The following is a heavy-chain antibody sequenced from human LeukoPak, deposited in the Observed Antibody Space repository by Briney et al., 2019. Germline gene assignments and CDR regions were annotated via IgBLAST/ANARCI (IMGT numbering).Heavy chain of an antibody. CDR3: ARGSLSRDFWSGYSTDSGYMDV. D-gene: IGHD3-3*01. Sequence: PSETLSLTCTVSGGSISSGGSYWSWIRQPPGKGLEWIGYIYHSGSTYYNPSLKSRITISVDRSKNQFSLKLSSVTAADTAVYYCARGSLSRDFWSGYSTDSGYMDVWGKGTTVTVSS. V-gene: IGHV4-30-2*01. CDR2: IYHSGST. J-gene: IGHJ6*03. CDR1: GGSISSGGSY.